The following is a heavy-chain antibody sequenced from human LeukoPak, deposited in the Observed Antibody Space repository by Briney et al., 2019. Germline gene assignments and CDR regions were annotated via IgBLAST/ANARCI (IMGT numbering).Heavy chain of an antibody. CDR2: IGRTDDT. V-gene: IGHV3-13*01. CDR1: GFSFSRYD. J-gene: IGHJ4*02. Sequence: PGGSPRLSCAASGFSFSRYDIHWVRQGTGKGLEWVSAIGRTDDTHYADSVKGRFTISRDNAKSSVYLQMNSLRVGERALYYCVRDGVDGDHFDYWGQGTLVTVSS. CDR3: VRDGVDGDHFDY. D-gene: IGHD4-17*01.